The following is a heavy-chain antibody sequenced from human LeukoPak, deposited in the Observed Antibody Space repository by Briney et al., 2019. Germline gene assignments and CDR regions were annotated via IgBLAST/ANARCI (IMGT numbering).Heavy chain of an antibody. D-gene: IGHD3-22*01. J-gene: IGHJ3*02. V-gene: IGHV3-23*01. CDR2: ISGGGSYT. CDR1: GFIFNNYA. Sequence: GGPLRLSCAASGFIFNNYAMSWVRQTPGKVLEWVSTISGGGSYTYYADSVKGRFTISRDNSKNTLYLQMNSLRAEDTAVYYCAKAVRGYQHDALDIWGQGTMVTVSS. CDR3: AKAVRGYQHDALDI.